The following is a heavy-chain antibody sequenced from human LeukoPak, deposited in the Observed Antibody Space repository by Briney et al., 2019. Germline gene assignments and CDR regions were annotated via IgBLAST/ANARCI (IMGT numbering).Heavy chain of an antibody. J-gene: IGHJ3*02. CDR1: GFTFSSYE. CDR2: ISDSDNTI. CDR3: ARDRGTTGWYYDAFDI. Sequence: GGSLRLSCEASGFTFSSYEMNWVRQDPGKGLEWVSYISDSDNTIYYADSVKGRFTISRDNAKSSLYLQMNSLRAEDTALYYCARDRGTTGWYYDAFDIWGQGTMVTVSS. D-gene: IGHD6-19*01. V-gene: IGHV3-48*03.